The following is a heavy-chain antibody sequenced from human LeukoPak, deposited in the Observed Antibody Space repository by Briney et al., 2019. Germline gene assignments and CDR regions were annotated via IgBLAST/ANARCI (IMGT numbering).Heavy chain of an antibody. J-gene: IGHJ4*02. CDR2: INPNSGGT. CDR3: AREAHYDSSGSIDY. CDR1: GYTFTGYY. V-gene: IGHV1-2*02. Sequence: ASVKVSCKASGYTFTGYYMHWVRQAPGQGLEWMGWINPNSGGTNYAQKFQGRVTMTRDTSISTAYMELSRLRSDDTAVYYCAREAHYDSSGSIDYWGQGTLVTVSS. D-gene: IGHD3-22*01.